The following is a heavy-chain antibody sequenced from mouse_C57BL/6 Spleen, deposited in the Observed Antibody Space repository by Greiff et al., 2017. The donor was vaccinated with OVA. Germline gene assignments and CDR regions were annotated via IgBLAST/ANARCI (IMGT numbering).Heavy chain of an antibody. V-gene: IGHV1-62-2*01. CDR1: GYTFTEYT. CDR3: ARHEDGGYDLYWYFDV. Sequence: VHLVESGAELVKPGASVKLSCKASGYTFTEYTIHWVKQRSGQGLEWIGWFYPGSGSIKYNEKFKDKATLTADKSSSTVYMELSRLTSEDSAVYFCARHEDGGYDLYWYFDVWGTGTTVTVSS. J-gene: IGHJ1*03. CDR2: FYPGSGSI. D-gene: IGHD2-2*01.